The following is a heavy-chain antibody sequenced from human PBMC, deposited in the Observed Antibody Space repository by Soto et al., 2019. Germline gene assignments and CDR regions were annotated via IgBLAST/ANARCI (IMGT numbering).Heavy chain of an antibody. Sequence: QEQLVESGGGVVQPGRSLRLSCRVSGFTFINYAMHWVRQAPGKGLEWVALISGDGSNEYYADSVKGRFTISRDNSRNTLYLQMNSLRADDTAVYYCARHLSHLKSGWLDPWGQGSLVTDSS. CDR3: ARHLSHLKSGWLDP. V-gene: IGHV3-30-3*01. CDR2: ISGDGSNE. D-gene: IGHD3-3*02. J-gene: IGHJ5*02. CDR1: GFTFINYA.